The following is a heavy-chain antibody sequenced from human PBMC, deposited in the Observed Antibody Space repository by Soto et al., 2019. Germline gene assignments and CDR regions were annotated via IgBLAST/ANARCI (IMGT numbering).Heavy chain of an antibody. J-gene: IGHJ6*02. CDR2: IYPGDSDT. CDR1: GYSFTSYW. Sequence: GESLKISCKGSGYSFTSYWIGWVRQMPGKGLEWMGIIYPGDSDTRYSPSFQGQVTISADKSISTAYLQWSSLKASDTAMYYCARLQTSGRVYYYGMDVWGQGTTVTGSS. CDR3: ARLQTSGRVYYYGMDV. D-gene: IGHD1-1*01. V-gene: IGHV5-51*01.